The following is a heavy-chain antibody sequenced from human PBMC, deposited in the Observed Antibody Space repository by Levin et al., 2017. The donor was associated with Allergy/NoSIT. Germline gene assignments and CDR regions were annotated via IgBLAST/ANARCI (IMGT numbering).Heavy chain of an antibody. CDR3: ARRIYSSGWYQLDAFDI. D-gene: IGHD6-19*01. CDR2: IKQDGSEK. Sequence: LSLTCAASGFTFSSYWMSWVRQAPGKGLEWVANIKQDGSEKYYVDSVKGRFTISRDNAKNSLYLQMNSLRAEDTAVYYCARRIYSSGWYQLDAFDIWGQGTMVTVSS. CDR1: GFTFSSYW. V-gene: IGHV3-7*04. J-gene: IGHJ3*02.